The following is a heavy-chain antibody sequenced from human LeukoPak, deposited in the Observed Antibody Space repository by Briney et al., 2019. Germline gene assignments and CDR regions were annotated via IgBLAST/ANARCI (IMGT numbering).Heavy chain of an antibody. CDR3: ARVGDVGATTFDY. D-gene: IGHD1-26*01. V-gene: IGHV3-7*01. CDR1: GFTFSSYE. J-gene: IGHJ4*02. CDR2: IKQDGSEK. Sequence: GGSLRLSCAASGFTFSSYEMNWVRQAPGKGLEWVANIKQDGSEKYYVDSVKGRFTISRDNAKNSLYLQMNSLRAEDTAVYYCARVGDVGATTFDYWGQGTLVTVSS.